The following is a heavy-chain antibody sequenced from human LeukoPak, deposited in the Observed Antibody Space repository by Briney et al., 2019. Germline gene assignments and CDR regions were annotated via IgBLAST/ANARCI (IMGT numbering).Heavy chain of an antibody. J-gene: IGHJ6*03. CDR2: ISTSSTYA. V-gene: IGHV3-21*01. D-gene: IGHD6-25*01. Sequence: GGSLRLSCTPSGFTFSDYSMNWVRQAPGKGLEWVSSISTSSTYAFYADSVKGRFTISRDNRKNSLYLQMSSLTAEDTAVYYCARDASGFYLYYYMDVWGKGTTVTVSS. CDR3: ARDASGFYLYYYMDV. CDR1: GFTFSDYS.